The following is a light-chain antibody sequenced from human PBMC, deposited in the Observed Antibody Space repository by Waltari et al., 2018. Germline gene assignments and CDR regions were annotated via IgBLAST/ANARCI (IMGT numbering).Light chain of an antibody. CDR3: QQYNNYPYT. Sequence: DIQMTQSPSTLSASVGDRVTITCRASQTISSWLAWYQQKPGKAPKVLIYKASNLESGVPSRFSGSGSVTEFTLPISSLQPDDFATYYCQQYNNYPYTFGQGTKLEI. CDR1: QTISSW. V-gene: IGKV1-5*03. CDR2: KAS. J-gene: IGKJ2*01.